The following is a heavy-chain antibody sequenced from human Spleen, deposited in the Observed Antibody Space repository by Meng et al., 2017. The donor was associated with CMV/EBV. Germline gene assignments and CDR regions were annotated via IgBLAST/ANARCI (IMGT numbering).Heavy chain of an antibody. CDR1: GYTFTGNY. D-gene: IGHD3-22*01. CDR3: ARDQYYYDTSGPFDC. V-gene: IGHV1-2*02. CDR2: INPNSGST. Sequence: ASVKVSCKASGYTFTGNYMHWVRQAPGQGLEWMGWINPNSGSTKYAQKFQGRVTMTRDTSISTAYMELSRLRSDDTAVYFCARDQYYYDTSGPFDCWGQGTLVTVSS. J-gene: IGHJ4*02.